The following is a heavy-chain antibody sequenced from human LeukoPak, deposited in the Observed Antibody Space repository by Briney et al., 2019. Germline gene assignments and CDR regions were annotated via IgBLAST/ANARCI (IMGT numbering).Heavy chain of an antibody. CDR2: INPIFGTA. Sequence: SVKVSCKASGGTFSSYAISWVRQAPGQGLEWMGGINPIFGTANYAQKFQGRVTITADKSTSTAYMELSSLRSEDTAVYYCARDRADYYDSSGYFYAGAFDIWGQGTMVTVSS. V-gene: IGHV1-69*06. CDR1: GGTFSSYA. D-gene: IGHD3-22*01. CDR3: ARDRADYYDSSGYFYAGAFDI. J-gene: IGHJ3*02.